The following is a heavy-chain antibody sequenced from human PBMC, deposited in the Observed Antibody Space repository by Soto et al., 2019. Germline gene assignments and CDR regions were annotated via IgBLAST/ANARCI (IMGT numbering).Heavy chain of an antibody. Sequence: EVQLVESGGGLVQPGRSLRLSCAASGFTFDDYAMHWVRQAPGKGLEWVSGISWNSGSIGYADSVKGRFTISRDNAKNSLYLQMNSLRAEDTALYCCAKGLAPLLRSGADYWGQGTLVTVSS. J-gene: IGHJ4*02. CDR3: AKGLAPLLRSGADY. CDR2: ISWNSGSI. V-gene: IGHV3-9*01. D-gene: IGHD3-3*01. CDR1: GFTFDDYA.